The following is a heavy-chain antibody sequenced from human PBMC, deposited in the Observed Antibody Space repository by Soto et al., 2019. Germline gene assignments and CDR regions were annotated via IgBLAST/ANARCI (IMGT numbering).Heavy chain of an antibody. V-gene: IGHV1-3*01. CDR3: ARVFYSGIAAAGYNWFDP. D-gene: IGHD6-13*01. CDR2: INAGNGNT. CDR1: GYTFTIYA. J-gene: IGHJ5*02. Sequence: GASVKVSCKASGYTFTIYAMHWVRQAPGQRLQWMGWINAGNGNTKYSQKFQGRVTITRDTSASTAYMELSSLRSEDTAVYYCARVFYSGIAAAGYNWFDPWGQGTLVTVSS.